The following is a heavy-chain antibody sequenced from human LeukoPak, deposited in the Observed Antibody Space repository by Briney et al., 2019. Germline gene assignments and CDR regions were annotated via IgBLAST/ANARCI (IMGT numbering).Heavy chain of an antibody. J-gene: IGHJ6*03. CDR3: ARQGITMVRGVIIETKPNYYYYYMDV. CDR1: GYSISSGYY. V-gene: IGHV4-38-2*02. D-gene: IGHD3-10*01. CDR2: IYHSGST. Sequence: SETPSLTCTVSGYSISSGYYWGWIRPPPGKGLEWIGSIYHSGSTYYNPSLKRRVTISVDRSKNQFSLKLSSVTAADTAVYYCARQGITMVRGVIIETKPNYYYYYMDVWGKGTTVTISS.